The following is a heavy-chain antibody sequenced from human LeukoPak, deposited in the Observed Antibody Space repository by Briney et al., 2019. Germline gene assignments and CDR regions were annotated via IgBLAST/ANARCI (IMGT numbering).Heavy chain of an antibody. CDR2: INPSGGST. Sequence: ASVKVSCKASGYTFTSYGISWVRQAPGQGLEWMGIINPSGGSTSYAQKFQGRVTMTRDTSTSTVYMELSSVTAADTAVYYCARRQFRGSANHWGQGTLVTVSS. CDR3: ARRQFRGSANH. CDR1: GYTFTSYG. J-gene: IGHJ1*01. D-gene: IGHD3-10*01. V-gene: IGHV1-46*01.